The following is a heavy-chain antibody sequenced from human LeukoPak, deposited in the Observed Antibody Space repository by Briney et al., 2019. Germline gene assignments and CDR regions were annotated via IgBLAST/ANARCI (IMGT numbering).Heavy chain of an antibody. V-gene: IGHV4-39*07. CDR2: IYYSGST. J-gene: IGHJ6*03. Sequence: SETLSLTCTVSGGSISSNTYYWGWIRQPPGKGLEWIGSIYYSGSTYYNPSLKSRVTISVDTSKNQFSLKLSSVTAADTAVYYCARDRFDDSSGYYYHYYYYMDVWGKGTTVTVSS. CDR3: ARDRFDDSSGYYYHYYYYMDV. D-gene: IGHD3-22*01. CDR1: GGSISSNTYY.